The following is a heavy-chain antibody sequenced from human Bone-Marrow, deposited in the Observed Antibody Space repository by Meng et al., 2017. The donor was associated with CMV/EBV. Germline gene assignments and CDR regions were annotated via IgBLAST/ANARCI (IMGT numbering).Heavy chain of an antibody. CDR2: ISGSGANT. D-gene: IGHD2-2*01. Sequence: GESLKISCAASGFTFSSYAMSWVRQAPGKGLEWVSAISGSGANTYYADSVKGRFSISRDNSKNTLYLQMNTLRAEDTAVYYCAKVRTTTFYASSDYWGQGTLVTVSS. CDR1: GFTFSSYA. V-gene: IGHV3-23*01. J-gene: IGHJ4*02. CDR3: AKVRTTTFYASSDY.